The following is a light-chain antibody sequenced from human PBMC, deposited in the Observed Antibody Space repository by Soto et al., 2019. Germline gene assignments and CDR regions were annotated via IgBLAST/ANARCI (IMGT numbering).Light chain of an antibody. J-gene: IGKJ2*01. CDR2: GSS. CDR3: QQYGSSPPYT. Sequence: EVVLTQSPGTRSLSPGERATLSCTASQSVSNKYLAWYQQKPGQAPRLLIFGSSDRATGIPDRFSGSGSGTDFTLTISRLEPEDFAVYYCQQYGSSPPYTFGQGTKLEIK. CDR1: QSVSNKY. V-gene: IGKV3-20*01.